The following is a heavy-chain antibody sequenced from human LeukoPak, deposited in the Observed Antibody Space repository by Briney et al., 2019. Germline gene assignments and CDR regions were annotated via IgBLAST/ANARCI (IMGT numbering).Heavy chain of an antibody. CDR1: GFTFSSYG. J-gene: IGHJ4*02. D-gene: IGHD2-2*01. CDR2: IRYDGSNK. V-gene: IGHV3-30*02. CDR3: ARAAVLYQLLFFGRV. Sequence: PGGSLRLSCAASGFTFSSYGMHWVRQAPGKGLEWVAFIRYDGSNKYYADSVKGRFTISRDNSKNTLYLQMNSLRAEDTAVYYCARAAVLYQLLFFGRVWGQGTLVTVSS.